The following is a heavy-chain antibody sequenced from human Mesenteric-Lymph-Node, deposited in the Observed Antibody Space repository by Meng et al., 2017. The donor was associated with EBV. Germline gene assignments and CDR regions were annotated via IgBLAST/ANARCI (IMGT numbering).Heavy chain of an antibody. Sequence: QWQLVQSGAEVKKPGTSVKVSCKASGYTFIAYSIHWVRQAPGQGPEWVGRINSYSGDTHYAQKFQGRVTVTRDTSIGTAYMELNRLTSDDTAVYYCARVSAYDRDFEYWGQGSLVTVSS. CDR2: INSYSGDT. J-gene: IGHJ4*02. V-gene: IGHV1-2*06. D-gene: IGHD5-12*01. CDR1: GYTFIAYS. CDR3: ARVSAYDRDFEY.